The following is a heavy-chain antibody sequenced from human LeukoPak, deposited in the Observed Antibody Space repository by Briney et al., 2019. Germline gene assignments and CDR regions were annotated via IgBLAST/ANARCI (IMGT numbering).Heavy chain of an antibody. CDR3: ANLVGSSWSEDY. J-gene: IGHJ4*02. CDR2: ISSSSSNI. D-gene: IGHD6-13*01. V-gene: IGHV3-48*02. Sequence: GGSLTLSCAAAGFTFSSSAMNWVRQAPGKGLEWISYISSSSSNIYYADSVKGRFTISRDNANNSLYLQMNSLRDEDTAVYSCANLVGSSWSEDYWGQGTLVTVSS. CDR1: GFTFSSSA.